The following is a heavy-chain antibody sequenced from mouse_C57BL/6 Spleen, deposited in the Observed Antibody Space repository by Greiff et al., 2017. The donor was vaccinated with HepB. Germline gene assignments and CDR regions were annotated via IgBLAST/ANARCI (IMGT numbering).Heavy chain of an antibody. D-gene: IGHD2-3*01. J-gene: IGHJ4*01. CDR2: IDPENGDT. CDR1: GFNIKDDY. CDR3: TTRLLDYAMDY. V-gene: IGHV14-4*01. Sequence: EVQLQESGAELVRPGASVKLSCTASGFNIKDDYMHWVKQRPEQGLEWIGWIDPENGDTEYASKFQGKATITADTSSNTAYLQLSSLTSEDTAVYYCTTRLLDYAMDYWGQGTSVTVSS.